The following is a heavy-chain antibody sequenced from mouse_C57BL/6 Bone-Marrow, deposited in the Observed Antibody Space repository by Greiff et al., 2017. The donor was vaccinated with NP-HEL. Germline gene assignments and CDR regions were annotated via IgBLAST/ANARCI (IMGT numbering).Heavy chain of an antibody. D-gene: IGHD2-12*01. J-gene: IGHJ4*01. CDR3: ARQLRKGGLGAMDY. Sequence: EVQRVESGGGLVQPGESLKLSCESNEYEFPSHDMSWVRKTPEKRLELVAAINSDGGSTYYPDTMERRFIISRDNTKKTLYLQMSSLRSEDTALYYCARQLRKGGLGAMDYWGQGTSVTVSS. V-gene: IGHV5-2*01. CDR2: INSDGGST. CDR1: EYEFPSHD.